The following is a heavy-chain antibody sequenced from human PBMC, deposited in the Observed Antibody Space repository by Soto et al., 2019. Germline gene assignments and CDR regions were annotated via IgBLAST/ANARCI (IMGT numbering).Heavy chain of an antibody. V-gene: IGHV3-66*01. Sequence: EVQLVESGGDLVQPGGSLRLSCAASGVTVSNNFMSLVRQAPGKGLEWVSIIYSGGGTHYADSVKGRVTISRDNYKNTVYLQMNSLRVEDTAVYYCARNVPVTPLGYWGQGTLVTVSS. CDR2: IYSGGGT. D-gene: IGHD4-17*01. CDR1: GVTVSNNF. CDR3: ARNVPVTPLGY. J-gene: IGHJ4*02.